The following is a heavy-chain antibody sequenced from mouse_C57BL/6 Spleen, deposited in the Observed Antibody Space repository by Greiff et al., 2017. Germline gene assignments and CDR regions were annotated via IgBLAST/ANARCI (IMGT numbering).Heavy chain of an antibody. Sequence: EVKLMESGGGLVQPGGSLKLSCAASGFTFSDYYMYWVRQTPEKRLEWVAYISNGGGSTYYPVTVKGRFTISRDNAKNTLYLQMSRLKSEDTAMYYCARHELGGYYYYAMDYWGQGTSVTVSS. V-gene: IGHV5-12*01. CDR2: ISNGGGST. D-gene: IGHD2-3*01. CDR1: GFTFSDYY. J-gene: IGHJ4*01. CDR3: ARHELGGYYYYAMDY.